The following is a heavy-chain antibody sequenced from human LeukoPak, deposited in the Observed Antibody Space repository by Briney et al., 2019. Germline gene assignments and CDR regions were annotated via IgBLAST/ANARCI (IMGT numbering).Heavy chain of an antibody. V-gene: IGHV4-59*12. CDR3: RGGRWLPLPGY. Sequence: SDTLSITCTDSDGSISRYYWSWIRQPPGKGLEWIGYIYYSGSTNYNPSTKSRVTISVDTSKNQFSPKLSTVTAADAAVYCCRGGRWLPLPGYWGQGTLVIVSS. CDR2: IYYSGST. CDR1: DGSISRYY. J-gene: IGHJ4*02. D-gene: IGHD5-12*01.